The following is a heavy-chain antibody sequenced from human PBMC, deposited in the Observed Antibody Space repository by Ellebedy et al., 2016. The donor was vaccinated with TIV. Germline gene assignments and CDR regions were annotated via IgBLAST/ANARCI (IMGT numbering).Heavy chain of an antibody. CDR1: GYTFTDYD. J-gene: IGHJ4*02. CDR2: MNPSSGST. Sequence: AASVKVSCKASGYTFTDYDINWVRQATGQGLEWMGWMNPSSGSTGYARKFQGRVTMTRDTSINTAYMELRSLTSEDTAVYSCARDGGSYSDFDYWGQGTLVTVSS. CDR3: ARDGGSYSDFDY. D-gene: IGHD1-26*01. V-gene: IGHV1-8*01.